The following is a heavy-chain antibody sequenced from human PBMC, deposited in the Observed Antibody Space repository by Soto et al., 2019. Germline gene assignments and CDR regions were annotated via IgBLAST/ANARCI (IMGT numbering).Heavy chain of an antibody. Sequence: GGSLRLSCAASGFTFSSYWMSWVRQAPGKGLEWVANIKQDGSEKYYVDSVKGRFTISRDNAKNSLYLQMNSLRAEDTAVYYCARVKTIFGVVNWFDPWGQGTLVTVSS. D-gene: IGHD3-3*01. CDR3: ARVKTIFGVVNWFDP. J-gene: IGHJ5*02. CDR2: IKQDGSEK. CDR1: GFTFSSYW. V-gene: IGHV3-7*01.